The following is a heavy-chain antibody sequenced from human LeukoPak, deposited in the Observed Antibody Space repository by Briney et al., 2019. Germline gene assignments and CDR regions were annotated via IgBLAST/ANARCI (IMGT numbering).Heavy chain of an antibody. V-gene: IGHV3-7*03. CDR3: AAPPGDTAMVDY. D-gene: IGHD5-18*01. CDR2: LNQDGSEK. Sequence: GGSLRLSCAASGFSFSSFWMSWVRQTPGKGLEWLANLNQDGSEKYYGNSVKGRFTISRDNTKRSLYLQMNSLRAEDTAVYYCAAPPGDTAMVDYWGQGTLVTVSS. CDR1: GFSFSSFW. J-gene: IGHJ4*02.